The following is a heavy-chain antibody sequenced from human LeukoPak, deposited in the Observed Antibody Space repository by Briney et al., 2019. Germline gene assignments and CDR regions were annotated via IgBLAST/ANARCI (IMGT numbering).Heavy chain of an antibody. J-gene: IGHJ4*02. CDR2: ISGSGGST. CDR1: GVSFSSSA. CDR3: AKRGYYYDSSGYYYFVY. Sequence: GGSLRLSCAVSGVSFSSSAMSWVRQAPGKGLEWVSAISGSGGSTYSADSVKGRFTISRDNSKNTLYLQMDSLRAEDTAVYYCAKRGYYYDSSGYYYFVYWGQGTLVTVSS. D-gene: IGHD3-22*01. V-gene: IGHV3-23*01.